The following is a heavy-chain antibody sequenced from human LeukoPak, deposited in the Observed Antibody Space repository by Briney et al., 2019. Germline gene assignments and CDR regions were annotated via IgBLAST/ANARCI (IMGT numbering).Heavy chain of an antibody. CDR3: ERGVNGFVY. V-gene: IGHV1-8*01. Sequence: ASVKASCKASGYTFTSYDINWVRQATGPGLEWKGWMNSNSGNTGYAQKCQGRVSMTRNTSISTAYMELSSRRSGDTVVYYCERGVNGFVYWGEGTLVTVSS. CDR2: MNSNSGNT. J-gene: IGHJ4*02. CDR1: GYTFTSYD. D-gene: IGHD3-22*01.